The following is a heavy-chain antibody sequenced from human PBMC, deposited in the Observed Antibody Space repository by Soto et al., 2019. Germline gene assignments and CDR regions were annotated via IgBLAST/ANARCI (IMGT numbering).Heavy chain of an antibody. Sequence: SETLSLTCTVSGGSISSYYWSWIRQPPGRGLEWIGYIYYSGSTNYNPSLKSRVTISVDTSKNQFSLKLSSVTAADTAVYYCARRYGDYFDFWGQGTLVTVSS. CDR2: IYYSGST. V-gene: IGHV4-59*08. CDR1: GGSISSYY. CDR3: ARRYGDYFDF. J-gene: IGHJ4*02. D-gene: IGHD4-17*01.